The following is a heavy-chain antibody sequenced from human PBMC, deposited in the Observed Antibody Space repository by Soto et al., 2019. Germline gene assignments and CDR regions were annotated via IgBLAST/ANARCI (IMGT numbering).Heavy chain of an antibody. J-gene: IGHJ6*02. V-gene: IGHV3-7*05. Sequence: GGSLRLSCAASGFTFSSYWMSWVRQAPGKGLEWVANIKQDGSEKYYVDSVKGRFTISRDNAKNSLYLQMNSLRAEDTAVYYCARDPVGSGWYGHYYYYGMDVWGQGTTVTVSS. D-gene: IGHD6-19*01. CDR2: IKQDGSEK. CDR1: GFTFSSYW. CDR3: ARDPVGSGWYGHYYYYGMDV.